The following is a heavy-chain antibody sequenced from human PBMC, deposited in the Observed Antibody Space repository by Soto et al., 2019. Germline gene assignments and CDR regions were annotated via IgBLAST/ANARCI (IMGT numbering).Heavy chain of an antibody. CDR1: GGSISSSSYY. CDR2: IYYSGST. J-gene: IGHJ4*02. CDR3: ARHKVGATNDFDY. Sequence: SETLSLTCTVSGGSISSSSYYWGWIRQPPGKGLEWIGSIYYSGSTYYNPSLKSRVTISVDTSKNQFSLKLSSVTAAATAVYYCARHKVGATNDFDYWGQGTLVTVSS. D-gene: IGHD1-26*01. V-gene: IGHV4-39*01.